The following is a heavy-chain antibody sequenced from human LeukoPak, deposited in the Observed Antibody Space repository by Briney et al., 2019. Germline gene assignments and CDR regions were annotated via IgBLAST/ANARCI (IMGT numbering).Heavy chain of an antibody. V-gene: IGHV3-53*01. CDR1: GFTVASKY. J-gene: IGHJ2*01. Sequence: GGSLRLSCAASGFTVASKYMNRVRQAPGKGLEGVSILYSGSDTYYSDSVMGRFTISRDNSRNTLFLQMDSLRVEDTAVYYCARVGDHYHWNFDLWGRGTLVTVSS. CDR2: LYSGSDT. CDR3: ARVGDHYHWNFDL. D-gene: IGHD3-10*01.